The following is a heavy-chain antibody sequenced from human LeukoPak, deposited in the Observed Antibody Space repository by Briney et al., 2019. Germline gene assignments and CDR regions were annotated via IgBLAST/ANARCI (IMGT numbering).Heavy chain of an antibody. D-gene: IGHD5-12*01. V-gene: IGHV4-59*01. J-gene: IGHJ4*02. CDR3: AGGEGGYSGYDWDY. Sequence: PSQTLFLTCAVSRGSLSSYYWSSVPEPPGKGVEGGGYIYYSGSTNYNTSLTSRVTISVDTSKNQFSLKLSSVTAADTAVYYCAGGEGGYSGYDWDYWGQGTLVTVSS. CDR2: IYYSGST. CDR1: RGSLSSYY.